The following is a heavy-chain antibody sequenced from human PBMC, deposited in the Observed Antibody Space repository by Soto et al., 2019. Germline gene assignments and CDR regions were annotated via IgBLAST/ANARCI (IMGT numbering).Heavy chain of an antibody. V-gene: IGHV4-39*01. J-gene: IGHJ4*02. CDR3: TRQEGGAAADRPLAY. Sequence: QLRLQESGPGLVKPSETLSLTCSVSGASIRSTSYYWGWIRQPPGKGLEWIGSIYYSGSTHYSPYLHSRLSMSIDTSTNQFPFTLTSVPAADTAVYYCTRQEGGAAADRPLAYWGQGALVTASS. CDR2: IYYSGST. CDR1: GASIRSTSYY. D-gene: IGHD6-13*01.